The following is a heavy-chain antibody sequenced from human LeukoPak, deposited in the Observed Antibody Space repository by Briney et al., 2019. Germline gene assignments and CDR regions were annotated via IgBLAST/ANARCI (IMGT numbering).Heavy chain of an antibody. Sequence: SETLSLTCTVSGGSVSSGSYYWSWIRQAPGTALEWIGYVYYSGSTHYSSSLKSRVTISIDTSKNQFSLKLNSVTAADTAVYYCARGGGGNPLGSWGQGTLVTVSS. V-gene: IGHV4-61*01. CDR1: GGSVSSGSYY. D-gene: IGHD4-23*01. CDR2: VYYSGST. CDR3: ARGGGGNPLGS. J-gene: IGHJ5*01.